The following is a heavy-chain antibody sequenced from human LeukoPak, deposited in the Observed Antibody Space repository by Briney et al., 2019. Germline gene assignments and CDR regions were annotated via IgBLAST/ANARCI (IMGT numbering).Heavy chain of an antibody. CDR1: GYTFTSYY. V-gene: IGHV1-46*01. D-gene: IGHD3-22*01. CDR2: INPSGGST. Sequence: APVKVSCKASGYTFTSYYMHWVRQAPGQGLEWMVIINPSGGSTSYAQKFQGRVTMTRDASTSTVYMELSSLRSEDTAVYYCARALNYYDNDYWGQGTLVTVSS. CDR3: ARALNYYDNDY. J-gene: IGHJ4*02.